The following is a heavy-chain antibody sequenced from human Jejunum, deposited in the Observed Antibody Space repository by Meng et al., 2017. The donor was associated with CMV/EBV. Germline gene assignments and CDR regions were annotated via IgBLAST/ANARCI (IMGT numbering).Heavy chain of an antibody. CDR2: SSNDGSST. J-gene: IGHJ5*02. Sequence: SCAASGFTFSTYWMHWVRQVPGKGLVWVSRSSNDGSSTSYADSVKGRFTISRDNAKNTLFLQMNSLRAGDTGVYYCARGLSNNWFDPWGRGTLVTVSS. CDR1: GFTFSTYW. V-gene: IGHV3-74*01. CDR3: ARGLSNNWFDP.